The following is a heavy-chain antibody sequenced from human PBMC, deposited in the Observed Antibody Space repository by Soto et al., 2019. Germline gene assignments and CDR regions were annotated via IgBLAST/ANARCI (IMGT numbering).Heavy chain of an antibody. V-gene: IGHV1-2*02. Sequence: GASVKVSCKASGYTFTGYYMHWVRQAPGQGHEWMGWINPNSGGTNYAQKFQGRVTMTRDTSISTAFMELSSLRSDDTAVYYCARVSQQLVLGWFDPWGQGTLVTVS. D-gene: IGHD6-13*01. CDR2: INPNSGGT. CDR3: ARVSQQLVLGWFDP. CDR1: GYTFTGYY. J-gene: IGHJ5*02.